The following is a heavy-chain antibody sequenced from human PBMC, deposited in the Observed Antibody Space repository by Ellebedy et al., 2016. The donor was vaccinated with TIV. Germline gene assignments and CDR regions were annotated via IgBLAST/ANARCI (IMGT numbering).Heavy chain of an antibody. V-gene: IGHV3-7*01. Sequence: GGSLRLXXAASGFSVNKFYMSWVRQAPGKGLEWVANIKQDGSEKYYVDSVKGRFTISRDNAKNSLYLQMNSLRAEDTAVYFCVRGPVQFYYGSGIYYFDYWGQGTLVTVSS. J-gene: IGHJ4*02. CDR3: VRGPVQFYYGSGIYYFDY. D-gene: IGHD3-10*01. CDR2: IKQDGSEK. CDR1: GFSVNKFY.